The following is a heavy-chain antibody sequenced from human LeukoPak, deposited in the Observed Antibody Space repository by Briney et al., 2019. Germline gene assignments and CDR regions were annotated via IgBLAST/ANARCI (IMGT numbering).Heavy chain of an antibody. CDR3: ARGRLGTHDY. D-gene: IGHD7-27*01. Sequence: SQTLSLTCAISGDSVSSVSVVWNWIRQSTSRGLEWLGKTYYRSKWYNDYAVSVKSRITINPDTSKNQFSLQLDSVTPEDTAVYYCARGRLGTHDYWGQGTLVTVSS. CDR1: GDSVSSVSVV. CDR2: TYYRSKWYN. J-gene: IGHJ4*02. V-gene: IGHV6-1*01.